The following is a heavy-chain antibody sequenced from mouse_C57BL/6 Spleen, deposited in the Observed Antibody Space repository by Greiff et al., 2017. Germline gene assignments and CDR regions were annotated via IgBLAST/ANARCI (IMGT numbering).Heavy chain of an antibody. CDR1: GYSFTGYF. J-gene: IGHJ2*01. CDR2: INPYNGDT. Sequence: DVKLQESGPELVKPGDSVKISCKASGYSFTGYFMNWVMQSHGKSLEWIGRINPYNGDTFYNQKFKGKATLTVDKSSSTAHMELRSLTSEDSAVYYCARDKSNYYPYYFDYWGQGTTLTVSS. D-gene: IGHD2-5*01. CDR3: ARDKSNYYPYYFDY. V-gene: IGHV1-20*01.